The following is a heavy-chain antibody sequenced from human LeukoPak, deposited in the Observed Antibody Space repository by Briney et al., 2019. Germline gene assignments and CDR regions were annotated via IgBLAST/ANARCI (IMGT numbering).Heavy chain of an antibody. CDR3: AKPPREGYCSSTSCGPPNYYYYGMDV. J-gene: IGHJ6*02. Sequence: GGSLRLSCAASGFTLSSYAMSWVRQAPGKGLEWVSAISGSGGSTYYADSVKGRFTISRDNSKSTLYLQMNSLRAEDTAVYYCAKPPREGYCSSTSCGPPNYYYYGMDVWGQGTTVTVSS. CDR1: GFTLSSYA. CDR2: ISGSGGST. D-gene: IGHD2-2*01. V-gene: IGHV3-23*01.